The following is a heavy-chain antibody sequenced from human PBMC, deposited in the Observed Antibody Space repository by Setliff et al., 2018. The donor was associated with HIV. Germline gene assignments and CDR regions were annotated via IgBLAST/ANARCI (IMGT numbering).Heavy chain of an antibody. V-gene: IGHV1-69*05. CDR1: GYTFSSYA. J-gene: IGHJ4*02. Sequence: SVKVSCKASGYTFSSYAINWVRQAPGQGLEWMGGIIPVYGTPKYAQKMQGRVTITTHTSTTTAYMELRSLGSDDTAIYFCATMQFGDFDYWGQGTLVTVSS. CDR3: ATMQFGDFDY. D-gene: IGHD3-10*01. CDR2: IIPVYGTP.